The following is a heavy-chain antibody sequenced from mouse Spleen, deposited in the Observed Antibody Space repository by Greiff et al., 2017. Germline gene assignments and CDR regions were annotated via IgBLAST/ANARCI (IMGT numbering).Heavy chain of an antibody. CDR3: ARNYGSSYMYYFDY. J-gene: IGHJ2*01. CDR1: GFTFNDYG. Sequence: EVQLVESGGGLVKPGGSLKLSCAASGFTFNDYGMHWVRQAPEKGLEWVAYISSGSSTIYYADTVKGRFTISRDNAKNTLFLQMTSLRSEDTAMYYCARNYGSSYMYYFDYWGQGTTLTVSS. CDR2: ISSGSSTI. D-gene: IGHD1-1*01. V-gene: IGHV5-17*01.